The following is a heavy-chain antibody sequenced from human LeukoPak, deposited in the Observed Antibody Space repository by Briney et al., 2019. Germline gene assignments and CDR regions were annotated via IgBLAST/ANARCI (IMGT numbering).Heavy chain of an antibody. CDR1: GGSISSSSYY. V-gene: IGHV4-39*07. CDR2: IYYSGST. CDR3: ARGGRQWLVGFNWFDP. D-gene: IGHD6-19*01. J-gene: IGHJ5*02. Sequence: PSETLSLTCTVSGGSISSSSYYWGWIRQPPGKGLEWIGSIYYSGSTYYNPSLKSRVTISVDTSKNQFSLKLSSVTAADTAVYYCARGGRQWLVGFNWFDPWGQGTLVTVSS.